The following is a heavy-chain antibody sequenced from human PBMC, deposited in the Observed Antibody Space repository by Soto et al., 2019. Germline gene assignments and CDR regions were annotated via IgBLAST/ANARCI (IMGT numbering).Heavy chain of an antibody. Sequence: SETLSLTCTVSGGSISSYYWSWIRQPPGKGLEWIGYIYYSGSTTYNPSLKSRVTISVDTSKNQFSLKLSSVTAADTAVYCCAKDQPRRAPIWGGGYYAFDNWGQGTMVTVSS. CDR2: IYYSGST. CDR1: GGSISSYY. V-gene: IGHV4-59*01. J-gene: IGHJ3*02. CDR3: AKDQPRRAPIWGGGYYAFDN. D-gene: IGHD1-26*01.